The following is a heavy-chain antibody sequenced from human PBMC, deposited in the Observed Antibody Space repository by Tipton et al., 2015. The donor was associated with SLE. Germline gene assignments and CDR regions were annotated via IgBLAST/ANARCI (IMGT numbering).Heavy chain of an antibody. J-gene: IGHJ4*02. CDR3: ARESVAAAGIDY. CDR2: IFTSGNT. V-gene: IGHV4-61*02. Sequence: TLSLTCTVSGGSLSGDTYYWSWIRQPAGEGLEWIGRIFTSGNTNYNPSLKSRVTISLDTSQNQFSLRLSSVTAADAAVYYCARESVAAAGIDYWGQGTLVAVSS. D-gene: IGHD6-13*01. CDR1: GGSLSGDTYY.